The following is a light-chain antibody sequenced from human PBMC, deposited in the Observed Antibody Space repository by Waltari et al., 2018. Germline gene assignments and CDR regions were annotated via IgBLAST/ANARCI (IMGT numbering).Light chain of an antibody. CDR1: QHIYSN. CDR3: QQYNRWPPIT. Sequence: EIVMTQSPATLSVSPGERATLSCRASQHIYSNSAWYQQKPGQPPRLLIYDASTRATGIPARFTGSGSGTEFTLTISSLQSEDSAVYSCQQYNRWPPITFGQGTRLEIK. CDR2: DAS. V-gene: IGKV3D-15*01. J-gene: IGKJ5*01.